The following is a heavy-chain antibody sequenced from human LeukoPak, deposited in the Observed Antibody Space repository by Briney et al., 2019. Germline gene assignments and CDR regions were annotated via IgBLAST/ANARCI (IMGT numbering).Heavy chain of an antibody. Sequence: SVKVSCKASGGTFTSYAISWVRQAPGQGLEWMGGIITIFGIANYAQKFQGRVTITADKSTSTAYMELSSLRSEDTAVYYCARDLYSSGWYYYYYGMDVWGQGTTVTVSS. CDR1: GGTFTSYA. CDR2: IITIFGIA. V-gene: IGHV1-69*10. J-gene: IGHJ6*02. D-gene: IGHD6-19*01. CDR3: ARDLYSSGWYYYYYGMDV.